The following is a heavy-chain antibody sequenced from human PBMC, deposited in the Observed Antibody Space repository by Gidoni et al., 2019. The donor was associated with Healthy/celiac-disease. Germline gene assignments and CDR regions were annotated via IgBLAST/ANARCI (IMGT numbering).Heavy chain of an antibody. CDR1: GGSISSSSYY. CDR3: ARQTGYYGSGSYYNLNGWYFDL. CDR2: IYYSGST. J-gene: IGHJ2*01. V-gene: IGHV4-39*01. D-gene: IGHD3-10*01. Sequence: QLQLQESGPGLVKPSETLSLTCTVSGGSISSSSYYWGWIRQPPGKGLEWIGSIYYSGSTYYNPSLKSRVTISVDTSKNQFSLKLSSVTAADTAVYYCARQTGYYGSGSYYNLNGWYFDLWGRGTLVTVSS.